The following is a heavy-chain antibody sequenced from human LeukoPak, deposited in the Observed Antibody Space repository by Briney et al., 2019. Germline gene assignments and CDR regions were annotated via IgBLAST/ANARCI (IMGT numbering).Heavy chain of an antibody. J-gene: IGHJ3*02. CDR1: GGSISSGDYY. CDR3: ARVATIPWAFDI. D-gene: IGHD5-12*01. CDR2: IYYSGSI. V-gene: IGHV4-30-4*01. Sequence: SETLSLTCTVSGGSISSGDYYWSWIRQPPGKGLEWIGYIYYSGSIYYNPSLKSRVTISVDTSKNQFSLKLSSVTAADTAVYYCARVATIPWAFDIWGQGTMVTVSS.